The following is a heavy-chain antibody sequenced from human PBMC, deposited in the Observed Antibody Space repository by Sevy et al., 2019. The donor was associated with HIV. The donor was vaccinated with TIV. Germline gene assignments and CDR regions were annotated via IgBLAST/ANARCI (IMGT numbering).Heavy chain of an antibody. D-gene: IGHD6-19*01. V-gene: IGHV3-30-3*01. CDR3: VRDALPFTSSGHSRRYNCFDP. CDR2: ITYDGGEK. CDR1: GFTFNNYA. Sequence: GGSLRLSCAASGFTFNNYAMHWVRQAPGKGLEWVAFITYDGGEKYYADSVKGRFTISRDNSKNSLYLEMNSLRDEDTAMFYWVRDALPFTSSGHSRRYNCFDPWGQGTLVTVSS. J-gene: IGHJ5*02.